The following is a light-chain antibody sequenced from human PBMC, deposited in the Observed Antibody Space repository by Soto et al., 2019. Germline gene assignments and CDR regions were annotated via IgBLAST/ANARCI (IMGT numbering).Light chain of an antibody. Sequence: EIVMTQSPATLSVSPGERATLSCRASQGIGSTLAWYQQKPGQTPKLLIYGASTRATGVPARFSGGGSGTEFTLTINSLQSEDFAVFYCQRYNSWPLSFGGGPRWIS. CDR3: QRYNSWPLS. V-gene: IGKV3-15*01. CDR2: GAS. CDR1: QGIGST. J-gene: IGKJ4*01.